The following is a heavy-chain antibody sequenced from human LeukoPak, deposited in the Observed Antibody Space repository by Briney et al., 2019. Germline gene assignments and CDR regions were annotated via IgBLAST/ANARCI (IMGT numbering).Heavy chain of an antibody. CDR1: GFTVSSNY. D-gene: IGHD3-10*01. V-gene: IGHV3-66*01. CDR3: ARDISLSSGSGSYQDY. CDR2: IYSGGST. Sequence: GGSLRLSCAASGFTVSSNYMSWVRQAPGKGLEWVSIIYSGGSTYYADSVKGRFTITRDNSKNTLYLQMNSLRAEDTAVYYCARDISLSSGSGSYQDYWGQGTLVTVSS. J-gene: IGHJ4*02.